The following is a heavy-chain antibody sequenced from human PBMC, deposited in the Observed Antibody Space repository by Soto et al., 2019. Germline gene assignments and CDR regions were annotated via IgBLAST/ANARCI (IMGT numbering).Heavy chain of an antibody. CDR1: GGSISSSSYY. V-gene: IGHV4-39*01. CDR3: ARQEISHQLLTNWFDP. Sequence: SETLSLTCTVSGGSISSSSYYWGWIRQPPGKGLEWIGSIYYSGSTYYNPSLKSRVTISVDTSKNQFSLKLSSVTAADTAVYYCARQEISHQLLTNWFDPWGQGTLVTVSS. J-gene: IGHJ5*02. D-gene: IGHD2-2*01. CDR2: IYYSGST.